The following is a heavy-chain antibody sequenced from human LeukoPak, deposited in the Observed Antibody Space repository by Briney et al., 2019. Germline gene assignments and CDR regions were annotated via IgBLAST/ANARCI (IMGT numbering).Heavy chain of an antibody. CDR2: TSAYNPKT. Sequence: ASVKVSCKASGYTFTSYGISWVRQTPGQGLEWMGWTSAYNPKTNYAQKLQGRVTMPTDTSTSTAYMELRSLRSDDTAVYYCARQYTNWFAPWGQGTLVTVSS. CDR1: GYTFTSYG. CDR3: ARQYTNWFAP. D-gene: IGHD6-6*01. V-gene: IGHV1-18*01. J-gene: IGHJ5*02.